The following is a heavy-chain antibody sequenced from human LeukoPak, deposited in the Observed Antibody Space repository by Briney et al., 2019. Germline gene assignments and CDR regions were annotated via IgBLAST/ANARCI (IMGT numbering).Heavy chain of an antibody. D-gene: IGHD6-13*01. CDR2: SNPYSGDT. J-gene: IGHJ4*02. Sequence: ASVKVSCKASRYTFTGYHIHWVRQAPGQGLEWMGRSNPYSGDTNFAQKFQGRVTMTRDTSITTAYMDLSSLTPDDTAVYFCARDQGSLTRSWYTGYWGQGTQVTVSS. CDR1: RYTFTGYH. V-gene: IGHV1-2*06. CDR3: ARDQGSLTRSWYTGY.